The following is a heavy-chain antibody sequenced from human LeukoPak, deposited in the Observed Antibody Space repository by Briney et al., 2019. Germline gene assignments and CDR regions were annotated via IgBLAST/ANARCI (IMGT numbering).Heavy chain of an antibody. CDR1: GFTFSDYW. D-gene: IGHD4-17*01. V-gene: IGHV3-74*01. J-gene: IGHJ4*02. CDR2: INGDGSHI. Sequence: PGGSLRLSCVASGFTFSDYWIHWVRQAPGKGLVWVSGINGDGSHINYADSVKGRFTVSRDSAKNTVHLQVNSLRAEDTAVYYCARDLRPSDHWGQGTLVTVSS. CDR3: ARDLRPSDH.